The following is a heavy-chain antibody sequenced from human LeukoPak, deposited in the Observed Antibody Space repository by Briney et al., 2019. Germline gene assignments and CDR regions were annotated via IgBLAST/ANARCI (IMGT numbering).Heavy chain of an antibody. D-gene: IGHD3-22*01. CDR1: GGSISSYY. V-gene: IGHV4-59*01. CDR3: ARQIYYYDSSGYSCPKFDP. J-gene: IGHJ5*02. CDR2: IYYSGST. Sequence: PSETLSLTCTVSGGSISSYYWSWIRQPPGKGLEWIGYIYYSGSTNYNPSLKSRVTISVDTSKNQFSLKLSSVTAAGTAVYYCARQIYYYDSSGYSCPKFDPWGQGTLVTVSS.